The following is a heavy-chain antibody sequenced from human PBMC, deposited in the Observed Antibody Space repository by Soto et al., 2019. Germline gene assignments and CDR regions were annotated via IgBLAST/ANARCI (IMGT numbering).Heavy chain of an antibody. D-gene: IGHD2-8*01. CDR2: TYYRSKWYN. V-gene: IGHV6-1*01. CDR1: GDSVSSNSVA. J-gene: IGHJ5*01. Sequence: SQTLSLTCAISGDSVSSNSVAWNWIRQSPSRGLEWLGRTYYRSKWYNDYAASVKSRITIDPDTSKNQFSLQLNSVTPDDTAVYYCARLIGDSWLDSWGQGTLVTVSS. CDR3: ARLIGDSWLDS.